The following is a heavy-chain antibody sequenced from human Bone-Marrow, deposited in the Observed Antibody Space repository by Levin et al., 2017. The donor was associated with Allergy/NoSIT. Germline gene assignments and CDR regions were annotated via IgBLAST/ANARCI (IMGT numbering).Heavy chain of an antibody. CDR1: GYTFTNYW. V-gene: IGHV5-51*01. J-gene: IGHJ3*02. CDR3: ARLLLNSYDTSAYLFDSYNI. D-gene: IGHD3-22*01. CDR2: INPGDSDT. Sequence: GESLKISCKGSGYTFTNYWIGWVRQMPGKGLEWVGIINPGDSDTTYSPSFEGQVTISADESISTAHLQWSSLRASDTAMYYCARLLLNSYDTSAYLFDSYNIWGQGTLVTVSS.